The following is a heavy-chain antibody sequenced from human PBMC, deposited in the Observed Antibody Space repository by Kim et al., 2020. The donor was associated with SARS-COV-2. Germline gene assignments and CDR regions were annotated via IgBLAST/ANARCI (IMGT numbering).Heavy chain of an antibody. J-gene: IGHJ6*02. CDR3: ARAKSSSWNRILTGYYYYGMDV. V-gene: IGHV1-3*01. CDR1: GYTFTSYA. CDR2: INAGNGNT. Sequence: ASVKVSCKASGYTFTSYAMHWVRQAPGQRLEWMGWINAGNGNTKYSQKFQGRVTITRDTSASTAYMELSSLRSEDTAVYYCARAKSSSWNRILTGYYYYGMDVWGQGTTVTVSS. D-gene: IGHD6-13*01.